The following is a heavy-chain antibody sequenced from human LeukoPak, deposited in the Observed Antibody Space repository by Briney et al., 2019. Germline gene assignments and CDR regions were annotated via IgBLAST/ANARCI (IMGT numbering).Heavy chain of an antibody. J-gene: IGHJ4*02. Sequence: KPSETLSLTCTVSGGSISSYYWSWIRQPAGKGLEWIGRIYSTRSSNYNPSLKSRVTMSVDTSKSQFSLKLTSVTAADTAVYYCAREYGDLDYWGQGTLVTVSS. CDR3: AREYGDLDY. CDR2: IYSTRSS. D-gene: IGHD4-17*01. V-gene: IGHV4-4*07. CDR1: GGSISSYY.